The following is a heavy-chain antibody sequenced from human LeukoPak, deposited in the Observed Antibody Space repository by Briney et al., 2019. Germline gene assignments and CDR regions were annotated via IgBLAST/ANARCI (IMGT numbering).Heavy chain of an antibody. CDR2: ISYDGSNK. CDR1: GFTFSSYG. Sequence: GGSLRLSCAASGFTFSSYGMHWVRQAPGKGLEWVAVISYDGSNKYYVDSVKGRFTISRDNSKNTLYLQMHSLRTDDTAVYYCAKVPAYNSPWYWGQGTLVTVSS. D-gene: IGHD6-13*01. J-gene: IGHJ4*02. V-gene: IGHV3-30*18. CDR3: AKVPAYNSPWY.